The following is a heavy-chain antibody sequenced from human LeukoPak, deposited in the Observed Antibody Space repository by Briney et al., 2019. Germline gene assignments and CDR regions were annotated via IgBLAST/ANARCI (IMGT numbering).Heavy chain of an antibody. CDR3: ARDGVDIAMGTADY. D-gene: IGHD5-18*01. Sequence: GGSLRLSCAASGFTFSSYEMNWVRQAPGKGLEWVSYISSSGSTIYYADSVKGRFTISRDNAKNSLYLQMNSLRAEDTAVYYCARDGVDIAMGTADYWGQGTLVTVSS. CDR1: GFTFSSYE. V-gene: IGHV3-48*03. CDR2: ISSSGSTI. J-gene: IGHJ4*02.